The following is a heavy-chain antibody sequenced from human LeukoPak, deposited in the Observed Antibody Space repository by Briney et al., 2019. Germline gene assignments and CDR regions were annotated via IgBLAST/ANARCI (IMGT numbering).Heavy chain of an antibody. J-gene: IGHJ4*02. D-gene: IGHD6-19*01. CDR1: GFTFSSYG. V-gene: IGHV3-30*02. Sequence: GGSLRLSCAASGFTFSSYGMHWVRQAPGKGLEWVAFIRYDGSNKYYADSVKGRFTISRDNSKNTLYLQMNSLRAEGTAVYYCAKDLPDSSGRPTDYWGQGTLVTVSS. CDR3: AKDLPDSSGRPTDY. CDR2: IRYDGSNK.